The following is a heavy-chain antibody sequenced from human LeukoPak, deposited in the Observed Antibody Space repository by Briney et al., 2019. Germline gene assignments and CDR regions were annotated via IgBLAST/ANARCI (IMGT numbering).Heavy chain of an antibody. J-gene: IGHJ4*02. D-gene: IGHD3-10*01. CDR2: INWNGDST. CDR1: GFSFDDYG. CDR3: ARKLLGSGNYLFDC. Sequence: PGGSLRLSCAASGFSFDDYGLTWVRQAPGKGLEWVSGINWNGDSTDYADSVKGRFTISRDNAKNSLYLQMNSLRDEDTAVYYCARKLLGSGNYLFDCWGQGTLVTVSS. V-gene: IGHV3-20*04.